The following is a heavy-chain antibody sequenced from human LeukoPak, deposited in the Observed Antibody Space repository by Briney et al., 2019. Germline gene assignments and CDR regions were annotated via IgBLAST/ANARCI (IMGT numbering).Heavy chain of an antibody. Sequence: SETLSLTCAVYSGSFSGYYWSWIRQPPGKGLEWIGEINHSGSTNYNPSLKGRVTISVDTSKNQFSLKLSSVTAADTAVYYCARGGGGGLYYYYYYMDVWGKGTTVTVSS. V-gene: IGHV4-34*01. J-gene: IGHJ6*03. CDR1: SGSFSGYY. CDR3: ARGGGGGLYYYYYYMDV. D-gene: IGHD2-21*01. CDR2: INHSGST.